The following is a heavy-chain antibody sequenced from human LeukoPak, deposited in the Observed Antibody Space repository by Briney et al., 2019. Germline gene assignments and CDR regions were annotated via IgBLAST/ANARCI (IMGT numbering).Heavy chain of an antibody. CDR3: ARAPMVRAPIRC. D-gene: IGHD3-10*01. Sequence: PGGSLRLSCAASGFTFSSYAMHWVRQAPGKGLEGVAVISYDGSNKYYADSVKGRFTISRDNSKNTLYLQMNSLRAEDTAVYYCARAPMVRAPIRCWGQGTLVTVSS. CDR1: GFTFSSYA. V-gene: IGHV3-30*04. CDR2: ISYDGSNK. J-gene: IGHJ4*02.